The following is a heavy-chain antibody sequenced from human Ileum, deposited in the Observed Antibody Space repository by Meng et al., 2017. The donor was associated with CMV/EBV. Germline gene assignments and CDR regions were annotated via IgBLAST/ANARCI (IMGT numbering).Heavy chain of an antibody. CDR1: GFTFSTYA. CDR2: ISGSDGST. CDR3: ARPYTGASTLPF. J-gene: IGHJ4*02. V-gene: IGHV3-23*01. D-gene: IGHD1-26*01. Sequence: GGSLRLSCAASGFTFSTYAMRWVRQAPGKGLEWVSVISGSDGSTYYADSVKGRFTISRDNTKNTLYLQMNSLRAEDTAVYYCARPYTGASTLPFWGQGTLVTVSS.